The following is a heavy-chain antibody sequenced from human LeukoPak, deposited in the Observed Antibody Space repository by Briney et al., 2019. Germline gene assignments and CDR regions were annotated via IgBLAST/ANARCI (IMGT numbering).Heavy chain of an antibody. CDR3: TRDLTISGPIGI. Sequence: SVKVSCKASGYTFTCYAMHWVRQAPGQGLEWVARLDPNSGGTNYAQDFQGRVTITRDTSINTAYMELSRLRSDDTAKYYCTRDLTISGPIGIWGQGTLVTVSA. CDR2: LDPNSGGT. V-gene: IGHV1-2*06. D-gene: IGHD3-9*01. CDR1: GYTFTCYA. J-gene: IGHJ4*02.